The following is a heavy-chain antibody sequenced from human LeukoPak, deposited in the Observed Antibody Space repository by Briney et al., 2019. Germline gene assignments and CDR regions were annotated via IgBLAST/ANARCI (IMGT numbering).Heavy chain of an antibody. D-gene: IGHD3-10*01. CDR2: ISGRGGST. V-gene: IGHV3-23*01. CDR3: AKDWSYYGSGSYYFPGNWFDP. CDR1: GFTFSSYA. Sequence: GGSLRLSCAASGFTFSSYAMSWVRQAPGKGLEWVSAISGRGGSTYYADSVKGRFTISRDNSKNTLYLQMNSLRAEDTAVYYCAKDWSYYGSGSYYFPGNWFDPWGQGTLVTVSS. J-gene: IGHJ5*02.